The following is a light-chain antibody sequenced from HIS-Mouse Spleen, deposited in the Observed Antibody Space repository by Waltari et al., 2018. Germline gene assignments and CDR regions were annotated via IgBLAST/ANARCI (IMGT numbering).Light chain of an antibody. J-gene: IGLJ2*01. CDR2: DVS. CDR1: SSYVGGYNY. CDR3: SSYTSSSFNVV. V-gene: IGLV2-14*03. Sequence: QSALTQPASVSGSPGQSITISCTGTSSYVGGYNYVSWYQQHPGKAPKLMIYDVSNRPSGVSNRFSGSKSGNTASLTISGLQAGDEADYYCSSYTSSSFNVVFGGGTKLTVL.